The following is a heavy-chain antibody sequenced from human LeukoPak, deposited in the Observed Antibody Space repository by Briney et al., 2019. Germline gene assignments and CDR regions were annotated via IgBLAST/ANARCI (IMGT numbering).Heavy chain of an antibody. Sequence: SETLSLTCTVSGGSISSYYWSWIRQPPGKGLECIGYIYYSGSTNYNPSLKSRATISVDTSKNQFSLKLSSVTAADTAVYYCAIPTVVTPFAFDIWGQGTMVTVSS. D-gene: IGHD4-23*01. J-gene: IGHJ3*02. V-gene: IGHV4-59*01. CDR1: GGSISSYY. CDR3: AIPTVVTPFAFDI. CDR2: IYYSGST.